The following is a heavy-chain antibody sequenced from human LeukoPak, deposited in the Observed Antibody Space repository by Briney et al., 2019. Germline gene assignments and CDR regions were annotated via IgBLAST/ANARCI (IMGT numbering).Heavy chain of an antibody. V-gene: IGHV3-21*06. Sequence: GGSLRLSCAASGFTFSSYSVNWVRQAPGKGLEWVSSISRSSRSSTYMYYADSVKGRFSISRDDAKNLLYLHMSSLRAEDTAVYYCARPQDRYSNYASDYWGQGTLVTVSS. CDR1: GFTFSSYS. D-gene: IGHD4-11*01. CDR3: ARPQDRYSNYASDY. CDR2: ISRSSRSSTYM. J-gene: IGHJ4*02.